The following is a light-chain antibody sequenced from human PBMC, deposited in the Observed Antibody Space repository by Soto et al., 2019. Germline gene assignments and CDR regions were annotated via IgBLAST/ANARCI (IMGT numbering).Light chain of an antibody. V-gene: IGLV4-69*01. CDR2: LNSDGSH. J-gene: IGLJ2*01. CDR3: QTWGTGIHVV. CDR1: SGHSSYA. Sequence: QPVLTQSPSASASLGASVKLTCTLSSGHSSYAIAWHQQQPEKGPRYLMKLNSDGSHSKGDGIPDRFSGSRSGAEWYLTISSLQSEDEADYDCQTWGTGIHVVFGGGTKLTVL.